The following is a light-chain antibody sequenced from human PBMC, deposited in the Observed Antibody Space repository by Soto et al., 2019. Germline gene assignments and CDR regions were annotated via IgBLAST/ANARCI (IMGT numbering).Light chain of an antibody. CDR1: SSDVGGYNY. CDR3: NSYAGGNTFVV. Sequence: QSVLTQPPSASATPGQTVTISGPGTSSDVGGYNYVSRYKQHQGKDPELIIYETSKRPSGVRDRFSGSKSGNTASLTVSGPQAEDEVDYSSNSYAGGNTFVVFRSGTTVTVL. J-gene: IGLJ1*01. V-gene: IGLV2-8*01. CDR2: ETS.